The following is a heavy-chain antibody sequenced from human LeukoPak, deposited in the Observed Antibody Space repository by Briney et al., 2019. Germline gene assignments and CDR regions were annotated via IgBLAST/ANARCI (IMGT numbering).Heavy chain of an antibody. J-gene: IGHJ4*02. CDR3: ARHSIAAADTIDY. CDR2: IYYSGST. CDR1: GGSISSSSYY. V-gene: IGHV4-39*01. D-gene: IGHD6-13*01. Sequence: PSETLSLTCTVSGGSISSSSYYWGWIRQPPGKGLEWVGSIYYSGSTYYNPSLKSRVTISVDTSKNQFSLKLSSVTAADTAVYYCARHSIAAADTIDYWGQGTLVTVPS.